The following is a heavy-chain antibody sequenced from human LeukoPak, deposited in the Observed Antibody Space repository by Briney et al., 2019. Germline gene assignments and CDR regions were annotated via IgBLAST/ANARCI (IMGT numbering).Heavy chain of an antibody. J-gene: IGHJ3*02. CDR2: ISYDGSNK. V-gene: IGHV3-30-3*01. D-gene: IGHD3-22*01. CDR1: GFTFSSYA. Sequence: GRSLRLSCAASGFTFSSYAMHWVRQAPGKGLEWVAVISYDGSNKYYADSVKGRFTISRDNSKNTLHLQMNSLRAEDTAVYYCARDSYYYDSSGGDAFDIWGQGTMVTVSS. CDR3: ARDSYYYDSSGGDAFDI.